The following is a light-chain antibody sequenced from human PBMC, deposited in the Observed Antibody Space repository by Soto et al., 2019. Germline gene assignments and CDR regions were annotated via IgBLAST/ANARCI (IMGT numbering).Light chain of an antibody. J-gene: IGKJ3*01. V-gene: IGKV3-20*01. Sequence: EIVLTQSPGTLSLSPGERATLSCRASQSVSSSYLAWYQQKPGQAPRLLIYGAARRATGIPDRFSGSESGTDFTLTISRLEPEEFAVYYCQQYGISPPYTFGPGTKVDIK. CDR3: QQYGISPPYT. CDR1: QSVSSSY. CDR2: GAA.